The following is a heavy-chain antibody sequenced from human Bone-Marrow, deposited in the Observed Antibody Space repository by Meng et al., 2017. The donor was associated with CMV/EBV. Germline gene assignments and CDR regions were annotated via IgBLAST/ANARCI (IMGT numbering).Heavy chain of an antibody. Sequence: GGSLRLSCAASGFTFSSHAIHWVRQAPGKGLEWVAVISYDGSNKYYADSVKGRFTISRDNSKNTLYLQMNSLRAEDTAVYYCARDAQHYDFWSGYVYYYGMDVWGQGTTVTVSS. D-gene: IGHD3-3*01. J-gene: IGHJ6*02. CDR2: ISYDGSNK. CDR3: ARDAQHYDFWSGYVYYYGMDV. CDR1: GFTFSSHA. V-gene: IGHV3-30-3*01.